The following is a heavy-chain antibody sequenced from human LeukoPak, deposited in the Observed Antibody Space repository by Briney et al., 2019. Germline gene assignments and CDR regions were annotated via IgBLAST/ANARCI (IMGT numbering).Heavy chain of an antibody. CDR3: AKDRRYCSTANCPYYFDY. D-gene: IGHD2-2*01. V-gene: IGHV3-53*01. CDR2: IYSGGST. J-gene: IGHJ4*02. Sequence: GGSLRLSCAASGFTVSSSYMSWVRQAPGKGLEWVSVIYSGGSTYYADSVKGRFTISRDNSKNTLYLQMNSLRAEDTAVYYCAKDRRYCSTANCPYYFDYWGQGTLVTVSS. CDR1: GFTVSSSY.